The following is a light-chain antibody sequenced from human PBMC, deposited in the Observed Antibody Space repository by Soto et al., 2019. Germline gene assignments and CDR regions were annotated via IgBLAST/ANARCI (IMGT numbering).Light chain of an antibody. CDR2: KAS. J-gene: IGKJ2*01. CDR3: QQYNNYPYT. V-gene: IGKV1-5*03. Sequence: DIQMTQSPSTLSASVGDRVIITCRASQSINSWLAWYQQKPGKAPKLLIYKASTLESGVPSRFSGSASGTEFTLTISSVQPDDFATYYCQQYNNYPYTFGQGTELEIK. CDR1: QSINSW.